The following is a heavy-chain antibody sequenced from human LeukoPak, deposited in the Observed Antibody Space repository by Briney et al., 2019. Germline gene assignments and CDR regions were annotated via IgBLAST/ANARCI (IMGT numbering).Heavy chain of an antibody. CDR2: IGTAGDT. Sequence: GGSLRLSCAASGFTFSSYDMHWVRQATGKGLEWVSAIGTAGDTYYPGSVKGRSTISRENAKNSLYLQMNSLRAGDTAVYYCARTTYYDSSGYAFDIWGQGTMVTVSS. V-gene: IGHV3-13*01. D-gene: IGHD3-22*01. J-gene: IGHJ3*02. CDR3: ARTTYYDSSGYAFDI. CDR1: GFTFSSYD.